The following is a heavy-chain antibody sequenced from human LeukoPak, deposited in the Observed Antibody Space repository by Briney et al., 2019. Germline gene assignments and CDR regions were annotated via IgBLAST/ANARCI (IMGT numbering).Heavy chain of an antibody. Sequence: WGSLSLTCAASGFTFSSYWIHWVRQVPGKGLVWVSRIKDGGSTTDYADSVKGRFTISRDDAKNTLYLQMNSLRAEDTAVYYCTTIRPGTRGPEGLVTVSS. CDR1: GFTFSSYW. D-gene: IGHD5-12*01. CDR3: TTIRPGT. V-gene: IGHV3-74*01. CDR2: IKDGGSTT. J-gene: IGHJ4*01.